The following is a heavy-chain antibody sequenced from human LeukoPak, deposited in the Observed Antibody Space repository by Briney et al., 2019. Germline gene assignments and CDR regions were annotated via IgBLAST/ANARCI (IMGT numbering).Heavy chain of an antibody. CDR1: GSTFSDYY. Sequence: GGSLRLSCAASGSTFSDYYMSWIRQAPGKGREWVSIISRTSESTFYADSVKGRFTISRDNAKNSLYLQMNGLRADDTATYYCARGATDTTRWFDPWGQGTLVTVSS. D-gene: IGHD1-7*01. CDR2: ISRTSEST. CDR3: ARGATDTTRWFDP. V-gene: IGHV3-11*06. J-gene: IGHJ5*02.